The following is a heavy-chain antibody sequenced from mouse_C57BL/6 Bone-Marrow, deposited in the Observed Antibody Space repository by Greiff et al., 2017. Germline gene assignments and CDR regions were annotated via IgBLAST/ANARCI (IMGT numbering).Heavy chain of an antibody. Sequence: DVHLVESGGGLVQPGGSLKLSCAASGFTFSDYGMAWVRQAPRKGPEWVAFISNLAYSIYYADTVTGRFTISRENAKNTLYLEMSSLRSEDTAMYYCARQRGYYAMDYWGQGTSVTVSS. CDR3: ARQRGYYAMDY. CDR2: ISNLAYSI. V-gene: IGHV5-15*01. J-gene: IGHJ4*01. CDR1: GFTFSDYG.